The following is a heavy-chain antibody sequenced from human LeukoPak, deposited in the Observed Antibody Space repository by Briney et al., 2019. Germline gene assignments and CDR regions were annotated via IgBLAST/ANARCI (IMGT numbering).Heavy chain of an antibody. CDR2: ISWNSGSI. J-gene: IGHJ3*02. CDR3: AEDIAGGYSNGYDAFDI. D-gene: IGHD5-18*01. Sequence: GGSLRLSCAASGFTFDDYAMHWVRQAPGKGLERVSGISWNSGSIGYADSVKGRFTISRDNAKNSLYLQMNSLRAEDMALYYRAEDIAGGYSNGYDAFDIWGQGTMVTVSS. V-gene: IGHV3-9*03. CDR1: GFTFDDYA.